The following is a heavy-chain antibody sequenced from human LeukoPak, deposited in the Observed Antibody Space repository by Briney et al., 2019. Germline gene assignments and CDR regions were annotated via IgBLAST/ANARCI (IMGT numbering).Heavy chain of an antibody. V-gene: IGHV1-2*02. J-gene: IGHJ6*02. Sequence: ASVKVSCKASGYTFTGYYMHWVRQAPGQGLEWMGWINPNSGDTKYAQKFQGRVTMTRDTSISTAYMELSSLRSDDTAVYFCARERITMMGLVYYGMDVWGQGTTVTVSS. CDR2: INPNSGDT. CDR3: ARERITMMGLVYYGMDV. CDR1: GYTFTGYY. D-gene: IGHD3-22*01.